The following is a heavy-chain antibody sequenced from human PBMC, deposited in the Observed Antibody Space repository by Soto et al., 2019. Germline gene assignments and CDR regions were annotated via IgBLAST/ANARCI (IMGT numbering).Heavy chain of an antibody. V-gene: IGHV3-33*01. CDR1: GFTFSSYG. CDR3: ARDRVWFGELSGHDYYYGMDV. Sequence: QVQLVESGGGVVQPGRSLRLSCAASGFTFSSYGMHWVRKAPGKGLEWVAVIWYDGSNKYYADSVKGRFTISRDNSKNTLYLQMNSLRAEDTAVYYCARDRVWFGELSGHDYYYGMDVWGQGTTVTVSS. D-gene: IGHD3-10*01. J-gene: IGHJ6*02. CDR2: IWYDGSNK.